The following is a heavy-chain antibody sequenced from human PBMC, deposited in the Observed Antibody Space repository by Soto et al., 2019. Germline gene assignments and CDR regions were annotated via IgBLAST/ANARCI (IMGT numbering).Heavy chain of an antibody. V-gene: IGHV3-74*01. CDR3: TTGHPIYYVAAHLDY. CDR2: ISTDGTTT. D-gene: IGHD3-10*01. CDR1: GFTFSSSW. J-gene: IGHJ4*02. Sequence: PGGSLRLSCAASGFTFSSSWMYWVRQAPGQGLVWLSRISTDGTTTNYADSVKGRFTISRDNAKNTLYLHMNNLRVEDTAVYYCTTGHPIYYVAAHLDYWGQGTLVTVSS.